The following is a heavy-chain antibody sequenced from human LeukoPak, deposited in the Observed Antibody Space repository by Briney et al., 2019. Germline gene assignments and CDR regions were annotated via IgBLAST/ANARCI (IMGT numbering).Heavy chain of an antibody. Sequence: SETLSLTCTVSGGSISSSSYYWGWIRQPPGKGLEWIGSIYYSGSTYYNPSLKSRVTISVDTSKNQFSLKLSSVTAADTAVYYCARSHGSGNYVDYWGQGTLVTVSS. D-gene: IGHD3-10*01. J-gene: IGHJ4*02. CDR3: ARSHGSGNYVDY. CDR2: IYYSGST. CDR1: GGSISSSSYY. V-gene: IGHV4-39*01.